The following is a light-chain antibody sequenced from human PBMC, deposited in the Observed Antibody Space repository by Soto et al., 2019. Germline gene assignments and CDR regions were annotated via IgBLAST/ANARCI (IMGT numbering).Light chain of an antibody. J-gene: IGKJ5*01. CDR3: QQRRSWPPTIT. Sequence: VLTQSTATLSLSPGERATLSCMASQSVSTYLAWYQQRPGQAPRLLIYDASYRATDIPPRFSGSGSGTDFTLTISSLEPEDFAVYYCQQRRSWPPTITFGQGTLLEIK. CDR1: QSVSTY. CDR2: DAS. V-gene: IGKV3-11*01.